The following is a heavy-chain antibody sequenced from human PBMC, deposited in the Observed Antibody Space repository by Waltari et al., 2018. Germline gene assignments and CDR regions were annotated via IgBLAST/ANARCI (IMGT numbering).Heavy chain of an antibody. J-gene: IGHJ6*01. CDR3: ARARGGDFYYGMD. CDR2: ISGSGSYT. V-gene: IGHV3-21*02. Sequence: EVQLEESGGGLVEPGGSLRLSCTDSDFRFSAYTMNWVRQAPGKGLEWVSYISGSGSYTQYADSVKGRFTISRDNARNSLLLQMHSLRVEDTAVYYCARARGGDFYYGMD. CDR1: DFRFSAYT. D-gene: IGHD3-10*01.